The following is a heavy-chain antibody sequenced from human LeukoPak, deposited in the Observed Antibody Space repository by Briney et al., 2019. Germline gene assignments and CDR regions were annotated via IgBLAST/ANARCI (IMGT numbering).Heavy chain of an antibody. J-gene: IGHJ4*02. CDR1: GFTFSSYG. V-gene: IGHV3-33*06. D-gene: IGHD3-10*01. CDR3: AKETPLVRGFITIDY. Sequence: GGSLRLSCAASGFTFSSYGMHWVRQAPGKGLEWVAVIWYDGSNKYYADSVKGRLTISRDNSKSTLYLQMNSLRAEDTAIYYCAKETPLVRGFITIDYWGQGTPVTVSS. CDR2: IWYDGSNK.